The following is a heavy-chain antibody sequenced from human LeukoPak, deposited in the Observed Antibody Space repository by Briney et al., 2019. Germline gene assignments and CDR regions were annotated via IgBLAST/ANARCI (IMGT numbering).Heavy chain of an antibody. CDR2: ISYDGSNK. D-gene: IGHD2-2*01. CDR1: GFTFSSYA. CDR3: ARDPSSGYQLLPFDY. J-gene: IGHJ4*02. Sequence: GGSLRLSRAASGFTFSSYAMHGVRQAPGKGLEWGAVISYDGSNKYYADSAKVRFTISRDNSKNTLYLQMNSLRAEDTAVYYCARDPSSGYQLLPFDYWGQGTLVTVSS. V-gene: IGHV3-30*04.